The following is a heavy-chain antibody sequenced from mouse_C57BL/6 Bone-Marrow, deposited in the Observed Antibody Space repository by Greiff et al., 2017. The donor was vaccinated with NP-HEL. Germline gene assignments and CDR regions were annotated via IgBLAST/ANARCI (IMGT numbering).Heavy chain of an antibody. D-gene: IGHD1-1*01. Sequence: QVQLKQSGPGLVAPSQSLSITCTVSGFSLTSYAISWVRQPPGKGLEWLGVIWTGGGTNYNSALKSRLSISKDNSKSQVFLKMNSLQTDDTARYYCARNPLYYYGSSLDDWGQGTTLTVSS. J-gene: IGHJ2*01. CDR2: IWTGGGT. CDR3: ARNPLYYYGSSLDD. V-gene: IGHV2-9-1*01. CDR1: GFSLTSYA.